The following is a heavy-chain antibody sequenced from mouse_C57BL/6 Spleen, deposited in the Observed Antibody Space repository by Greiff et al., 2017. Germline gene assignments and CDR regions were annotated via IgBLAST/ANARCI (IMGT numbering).Heavy chain of an antibody. CDR1: GYTFTSYW. J-gene: IGHJ3*01. D-gene: IGHD3-2*02. CDR3: ARGSSGGWLAY. CDR2: IHPNSGST. V-gene: IGHV1-64*01. Sequence: VQLVESGAELVKPGASVKLSCKASGYTFTSYWMHWVKQRPGQGLEWIGMIHPNSGSTNYNEKFKSKATLTVDKSSSTAYMQLSSLTSEDSAVYYCARGSSGGWLAYWGQGTLVTVSA.